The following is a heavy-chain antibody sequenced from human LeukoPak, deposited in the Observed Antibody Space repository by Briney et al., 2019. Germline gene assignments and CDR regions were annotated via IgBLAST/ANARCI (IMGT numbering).Heavy chain of an antibody. CDR3: AKVDSRNYYEILDY. CDR1: GFTFNNAW. V-gene: IGHV3-15*01. Sequence: PGGSLRLSCAASGFTFNNAWMSWVRQAPGKGLEWVGRIKSKADGGTTDYAAPVKGRFTISRDNSKHTLYLQMNSLRAEDTAVYYCAKVDSRNYYEILDYWGQGTLVTVSS. J-gene: IGHJ4*02. D-gene: IGHD3-22*01. CDR2: IKSKADGGTT.